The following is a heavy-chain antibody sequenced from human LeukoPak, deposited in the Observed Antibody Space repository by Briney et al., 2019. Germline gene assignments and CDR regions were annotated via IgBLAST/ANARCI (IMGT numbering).Heavy chain of an antibody. CDR3: ARAWRCADGVCPDVFES. Sequence: ASVTVSCKASGYTFTDYYIHWVRQAPGQGLEWMGWIVPKSGGTHYAQNFQGRVTMTRDTSINTAYLDLRSLRSDDTAVYYCARAWRCADGVCPDVFESWGQGTLVIVSS. J-gene: IGHJ4*02. CDR2: IVPKSGGT. V-gene: IGHV1-2*02. D-gene: IGHD2-8*01. CDR1: GYTFTDYY.